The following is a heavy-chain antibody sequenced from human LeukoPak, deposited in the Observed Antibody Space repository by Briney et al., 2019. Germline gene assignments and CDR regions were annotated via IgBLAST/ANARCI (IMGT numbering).Heavy chain of an antibody. Sequence: PSETLSLTCTVSGGSISSSSYYWGWIRQPPGKGLEWIGSIYYSGSTYYNPSLKSRVTISVDTSKNQFSLKLSSVTAADTAVYYCARGGGVKSITGTHFDYWGQGTLVTVSS. D-gene: IGHD1-20*01. J-gene: IGHJ4*02. CDR3: ARGGGVKSITGTHFDY. V-gene: IGHV4-39*07. CDR1: GGSISSSSYY. CDR2: IYYSGST.